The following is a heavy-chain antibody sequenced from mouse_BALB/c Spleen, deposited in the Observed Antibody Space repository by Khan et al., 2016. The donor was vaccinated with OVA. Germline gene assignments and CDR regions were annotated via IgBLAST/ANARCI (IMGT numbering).Heavy chain of an antibody. CDR3: ARTRILDGYYGGPMDY. V-gene: IGHV5-17*02. J-gene: IGHJ4*01. Sequence: EVELVESGGNLVQPGGSRKLSCAASGFTFSGFGMHWVRQAPEKGLEWVAYISSGSSTICYADTVKGRFTISRDNPKNTLFLQMTSLRSEDTAIYYCARTRILDGYYGGPMDYWGQGTSVTVSS. CDR2: ISSGSSTI. CDR1: GFTFSGFG. D-gene: IGHD2-3*01.